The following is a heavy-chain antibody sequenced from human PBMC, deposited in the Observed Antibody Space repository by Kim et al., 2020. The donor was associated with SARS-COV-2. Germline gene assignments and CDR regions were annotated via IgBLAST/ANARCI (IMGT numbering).Heavy chain of an antibody. D-gene: IGHD6-19*01. CDR3: ARHSSSGWYMVRFDY. V-gene: IGHV4-39*01. J-gene: IGHJ4*02. Sequence: PTLKSRVTISVDTSKNQFSLKLSSVTAADTAVYYCARHSSSGWYMVRFDYWGQGTLVTVSS.